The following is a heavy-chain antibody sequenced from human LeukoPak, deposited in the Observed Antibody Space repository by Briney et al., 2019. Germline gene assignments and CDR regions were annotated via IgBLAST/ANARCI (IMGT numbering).Heavy chain of an antibody. CDR3: AREDVVVVAATNKEKDAFDI. CDR2: IIPIFGTA. Sequence: ASVKVSCKASGGTFSSYAISWVRQAPGQGLEWMGGIIPIFGTANYAQKFQGRVTITADESTSTAYMELSSLRSEDTAVYYCAREDVVVVAATNKEKDAFDIWGQGTMVTVSS. J-gene: IGHJ3*02. V-gene: IGHV1-69*13. D-gene: IGHD2-15*01. CDR1: GGTFSSYA.